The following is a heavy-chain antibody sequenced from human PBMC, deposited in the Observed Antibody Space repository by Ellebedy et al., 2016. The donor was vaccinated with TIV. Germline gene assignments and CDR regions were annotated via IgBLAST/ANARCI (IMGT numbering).Heavy chain of an antibody. CDR3: ARALVCDY. D-gene: IGHD3-16*01. CDR2: ISGSGNTI. V-gene: IGHV3-48*03. CDR1: GFNFSRYE. Sequence: PGGSLRLSCATSGFNFSRYEMNWVRQAPGKGLEWFSYISGSGNTIHYADSVKGRFTITRDNAKNSLSLQMDSLRAEVTALYYGARALVCDYWGQGTLVTVSS. J-gene: IGHJ4*02.